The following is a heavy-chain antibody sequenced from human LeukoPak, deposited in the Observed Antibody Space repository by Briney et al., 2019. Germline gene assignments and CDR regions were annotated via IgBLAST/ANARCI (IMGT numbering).Heavy chain of an antibody. CDR2: ISGSGGST. D-gene: IGHD3-22*01. CDR1: GFTFSSYA. V-gene: IGHV3-23*01. Sequence: GGSLRLSCAASGFTFSSYAMSWVRQAPGKGLEWVSAISGSGGSTYYADSVKGRFTISRDNSKNTLYLQMNSLRAEDTAVYYCAKDRSSAYYYDSSGYYFGLYFDYWGREPWSPSPQ. J-gene: IGHJ4*02. CDR3: AKDRSSAYYYDSSGYYFGLYFDY.